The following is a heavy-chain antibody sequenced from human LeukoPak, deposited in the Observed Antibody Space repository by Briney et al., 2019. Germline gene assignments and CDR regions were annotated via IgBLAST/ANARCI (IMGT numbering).Heavy chain of an antibody. CDR2: IYHSGST. Sequence: SGTLSLTCAVSGGSISSSNWWSWVRQPPGKGLEWIGEIYHSGSTNYNPSLKSRVTISVDKSKNQFSLKLSSVTAADTAVYYCARVGVLMVYAIGRRFDPWGQGTLVTVSS. V-gene: IGHV4-4*02. J-gene: IGHJ5*02. D-gene: IGHD2-8*01. CDR3: ARVGVLMVYAIGRRFDP. CDR1: GGSISSSNW.